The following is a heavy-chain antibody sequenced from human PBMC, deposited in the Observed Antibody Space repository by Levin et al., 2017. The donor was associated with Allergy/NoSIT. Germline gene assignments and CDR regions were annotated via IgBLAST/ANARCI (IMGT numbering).Heavy chain of an antibody. CDR2: NHYSGST. J-gene: IGHJ4*02. D-gene: IGHD3-9*01. CDR3: ARSYFDILTGYYFDY. CDR1: GGSISSDSHY. Sequence: SETLSLKCTVSGGSISSDSHYWDWIRQTPGKGLEWLGSNHYSGSTDYNPFLKNRITISGDPSRKQFSLKLTSVTATDTAVYYCARSYFDILTGYYFDYWGQGILVTVST. V-gene: IGHV4-39*01.